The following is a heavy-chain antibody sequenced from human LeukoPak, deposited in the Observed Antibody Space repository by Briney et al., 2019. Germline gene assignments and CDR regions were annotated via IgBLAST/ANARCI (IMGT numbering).Heavy chain of an antibody. Sequence: PSETLSLTCTVSGGSISSGSYYWSWIRQPAGKGLEWIGRIYTSGSTNYNPSLKSRVTISVDTSKNQFSLKLSSVTAADSAVYYCARRSFSVGVGFDYWGQGTLVTVSS. V-gene: IGHV4-61*02. CDR2: IYTSGST. CDR3: ARRSFSVGVGFDY. J-gene: IGHJ4*02. D-gene: IGHD1-26*01. CDR1: GGSISSGSYY.